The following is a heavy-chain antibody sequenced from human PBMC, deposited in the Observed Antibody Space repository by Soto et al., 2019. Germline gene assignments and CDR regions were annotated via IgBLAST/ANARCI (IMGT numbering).Heavy chain of an antibody. J-gene: IGHJ6*03. CDR1: GYTFTSYD. D-gene: IGHD6-19*01. Sequence: ASVKVSCKASGYTFTSYDINWVRQATGQGLEWMGWMNPNSGKTGYAQKFQGRVTMTRNTSISTAYMVLSSLRSEDTTVYYCGIGPVAGLYYYYYYMDVWGKGTTVTVSS. V-gene: IGHV1-8*01. CDR3: GIGPVAGLYYYYYYMDV. CDR2: MNPNSGKT.